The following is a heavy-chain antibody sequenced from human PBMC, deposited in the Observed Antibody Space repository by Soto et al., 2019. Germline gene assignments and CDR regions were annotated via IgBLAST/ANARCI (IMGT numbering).Heavy chain of an antibody. CDR1: GFTFSAYA. D-gene: IGHD1-26*01. Sequence: EVHLLESGGGLVQPGGSLRVSCAASGFTFSAYAMTWVRQAPGKGLEWGSGISGSGGNTYYADSVKGRFTISRDNSENTLFLQMNSLRAEDTAVYYCAKDLLRESYFYYGMDVWGQGTTVTVSS. CDR3: AKDLLRESYFYYGMDV. CDR2: ISGSGGNT. V-gene: IGHV3-23*01. J-gene: IGHJ6*02.